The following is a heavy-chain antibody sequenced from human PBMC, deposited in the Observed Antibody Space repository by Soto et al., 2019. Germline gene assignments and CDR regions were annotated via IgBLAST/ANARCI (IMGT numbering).Heavy chain of an antibody. CDR2: INTYNGNT. CDR3: AMVDVYVTPSPQDV. V-gene: IGHV1-18*01. CDR1: GYTFTRYG. Sequence: QVQLVQSGAEVKNPGASVKVSCKASGYTFTRYGIGWARQAPGQGLEWMGWINTYNGNTNYEQNVQDRGTLATDTSTSTAYMELRSLRSNDTAIYYCAMVDVYVTPSPQDVWGQGTTVIVSS. D-gene: IGHD3-16*01. J-gene: IGHJ6*02.